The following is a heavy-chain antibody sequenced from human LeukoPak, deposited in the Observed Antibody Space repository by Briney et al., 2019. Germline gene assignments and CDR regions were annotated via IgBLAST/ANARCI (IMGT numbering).Heavy chain of an antibody. V-gene: IGHV4-39*01. CDR3: AMTWIQLWSFDY. J-gene: IGHJ4*02. Sequence: SETLSLTCTVSGGSISSYYWGWIRQPPGKGLEWIGSIYYSGSTYYNPSLKSRVTISVDTSKNQFSLKLSSVTAADTAVYYCAMTWIQLWSFDYWGQGTLVTVSS. CDR2: IYYSGST. CDR1: GGSISSYY. D-gene: IGHD5-18*01.